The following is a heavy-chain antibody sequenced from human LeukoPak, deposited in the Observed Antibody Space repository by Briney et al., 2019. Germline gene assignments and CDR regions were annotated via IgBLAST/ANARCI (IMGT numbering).Heavy chain of an antibody. CDR2: IYYSGST. CDR3: ARRSSSWFQVDY. V-gene: IGHV4-39*01. D-gene: IGHD6-13*01. Sequence: PSETLSLTCTVSGGSISSSSYYWGWIRRPPGKGLEWIGSIYYSGSTYYNPSLKSRVTISVDTSKNQFSLKLSSVTAADTAVYYCARRSSSWFQVDYWGQGTLVTVSS. CDR1: GGSISSSSYY. J-gene: IGHJ4*02.